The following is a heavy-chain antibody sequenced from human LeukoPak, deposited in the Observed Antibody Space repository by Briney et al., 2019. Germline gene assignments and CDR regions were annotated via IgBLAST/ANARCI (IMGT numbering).Heavy chain of an antibody. CDR3: AKHEWELPLGYY. Sequence: PGGSLRLSCTAPGFTFSGHAMSWVRQAPGKGLEWVSAISRNGDSTYYADSVKGRFTISRDNSKNTLYLQMNSLRAEDTAVYYCAKHEWELPLGYYWGQGTLVTVSS. CDR1: GFTFSGHA. V-gene: IGHV3-23*01. J-gene: IGHJ4*02. D-gene: IGHD1-26*01. CDR2: ISRNGDST.